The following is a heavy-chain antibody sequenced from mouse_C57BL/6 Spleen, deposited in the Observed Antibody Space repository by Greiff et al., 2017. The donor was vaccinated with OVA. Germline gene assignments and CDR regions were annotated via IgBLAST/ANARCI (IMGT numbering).Heavy chain of an antibody. V-gene: IGHV1-76*01. CDR1: GYTFTDYY. J-gene: IGHJ2*01. CDR3: ARQPHFDY. CDR2: IYPGSGNT. Sequence: VMLVESGAELVRPGASVKLSCKASGYTFTDYYINWVKQRPGQGLEWIARIYPGSGNTYYNEKFKGKATLTAEKSSSTAYMQLSSLTSEDSAVYFCARQPHFDYWGQGTTLTVSS. D-gene: IGHD6-1*01.